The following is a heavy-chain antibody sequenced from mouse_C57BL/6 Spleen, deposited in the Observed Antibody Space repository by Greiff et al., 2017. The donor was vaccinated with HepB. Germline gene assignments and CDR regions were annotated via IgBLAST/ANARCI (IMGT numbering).Heavy chain of an antibody. J-gene: IGHJ3*01. CDR1: GFNIKDDY. CDR3: TTGQVREAY. Sequence: EVQLQQSGAELVRPGASVKLSCTASGFNIKDDYMHWVKQRPEQGLEWIGWIDPENGDTEYASKFQGKATITADTSSNTAYLQLSSLTSEDTAVYYCTTGQVREAYWGQGTLVTVSA. D-gene: IGHD2-14*01. V-gene: IGHV14-4*01. CDR2: IDPENGDT.